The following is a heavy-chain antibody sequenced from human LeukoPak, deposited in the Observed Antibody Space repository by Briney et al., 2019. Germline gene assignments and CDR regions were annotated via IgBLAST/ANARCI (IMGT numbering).Heavy chain of an antibody. J-gene: IGHJ4*02. D-gene: IGHD3-22*01. V-gene: IGHV4-59*08. Sequence: PSETLSLTCTVSGGSISSYYWSWIRQPPGKGLEWIGYIYYSGSTNYNPSLKNRVTISIDTSKNQFSLKLSSVTAADTAVYYCARLAGTYYYDSSGYSPIIYFDYWGQGTLVTVSS. CDR3: ARLAGTYYYDSSGYSPIIYFDY. CDR1: GGSISSYY. CDR2: IYYSGST.